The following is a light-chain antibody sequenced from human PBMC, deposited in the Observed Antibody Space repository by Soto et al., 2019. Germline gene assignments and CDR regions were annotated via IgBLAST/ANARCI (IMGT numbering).Light chain of an antibody. Sequence: QSVLTQPASVSGSPGQSIAISCTGTSSDVGAYNYVSWYQQYPGKAPKLVIYDVSNRPSGVSDRFSGSKSGNTASLTISGLQAEDEADYYCSSYTTSFTYVFGTGTKVTVL. V-gene: IGLV2-14*03. CDR3: SSYTTSFTYV. CDR1: SSDVGAYNY. CDR2: DVS. J-gene: IGLJ1*01.